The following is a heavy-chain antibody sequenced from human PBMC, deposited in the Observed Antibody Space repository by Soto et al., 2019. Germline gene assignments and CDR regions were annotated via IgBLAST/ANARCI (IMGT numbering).Heavy chain of an antibody. CDR1: GGSISSYY. J-gene: IGHJ6*03. V-gene: IGHV4-59*08. CDR3: ARQYWYGSGSYYYYYYSYMDV. D-gene: IGHD3-10*01. Sequence: QVQLQESGPGLVKPSETLSLTCTVSGGSISSYYWSWIRQPPGKGLEWIGYIYYSGRPNYNPSLKRQGTTSVDTSKNQFSLKLSSVTAADTAVYYCARQYWYGSGSYYYYYYSYMDVWGKGTTVTVSS. CDR2: IYYSGRP.